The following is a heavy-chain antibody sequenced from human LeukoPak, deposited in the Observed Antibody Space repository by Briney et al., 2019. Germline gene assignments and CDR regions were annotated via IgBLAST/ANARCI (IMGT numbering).Heavy chain of an antibody. V-gene: IGHV1-69*05. D-gene: IGHD2-8*01. CDR1: GGTFSSYA. CDR3: ARSGGTNAPFDP. CDR2: IIPIFGTA. Sequence: SVKVSCKASGGTFSSYAISWVRQAPGQGLEWMGGIIPIFGTANYAQKFQGRVTITTDESTSTAYMELSSLRSEDTAVYYCARSGGTNAPFDPSGQGTLVTVSS. J-gene: IGHJ5*02.